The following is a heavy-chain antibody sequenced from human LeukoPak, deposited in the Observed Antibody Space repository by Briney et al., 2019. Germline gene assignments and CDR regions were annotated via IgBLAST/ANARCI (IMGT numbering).Heavy chain of an antibody. D-gene: IGHD6-13*01. CDR3: ARIIGVTGTDWFDP. V-gene: IGHV3-23*01. Sequence: GGSLRLSCAASGFTFSSYAMSWVRQAPGKGLEWVSAISGSGSSTYYADSVKGRFTISRDNAKNSLYLQMNSLRADDTAVYYCARIIGVTGTDWFDPWGQGTLVTVSS. CDR2: ISGSGSST. J-gene: IGHJ5*02. CDR1: GFTFSSYA.